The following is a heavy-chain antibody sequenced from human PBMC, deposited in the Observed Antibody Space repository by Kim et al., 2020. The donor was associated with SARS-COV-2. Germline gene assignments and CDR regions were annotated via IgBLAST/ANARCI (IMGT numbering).Heavy chain of an antibody. CDR3: AREGFYCSSYFDY. V-gene: IGHV3-30*07. D-gene: IGHD2-15*01. Sequence: YEESVKGRFTISRDNRKNTLYLQLNSLRAGDTAVYYCAREGFYCSSYFDYWGRGSLVTVSS. J-gene: IGHJ4*02.